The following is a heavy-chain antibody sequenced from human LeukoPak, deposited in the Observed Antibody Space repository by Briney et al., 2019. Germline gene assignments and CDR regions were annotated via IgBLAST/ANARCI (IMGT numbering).Heavy chain of an antibody. CDR3: ARGRGDSSSWYGRPYYFDY. J-gene: IGHJ4*02. CDR1: GFTFSSYS. V-gene: IGHV3-48*04. D-gene: IGHD6-13*01. CDR2: ISSSSSTI. Sequence: PGGSLRLSCAASGFTFSSYSMNWVRQAPGKGLEWVSYISSSSSTIYYADSVKGRFTISRDNAKNSLYLQMNSLRAEDTAVYYCARGRGDSSSWYGRPYYFDYWGQGTLVTVSS.